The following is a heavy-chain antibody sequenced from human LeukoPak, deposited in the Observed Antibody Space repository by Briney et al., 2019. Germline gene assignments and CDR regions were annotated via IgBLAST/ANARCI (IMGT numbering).Heavy chain of an antibody. CDR2: ISAYSGNT. V-gene: IGHV1-18*01. CDR1: GYTFTSYG. J-gene: IGHJ4*02. D-gene: IGHD3-22*01. CDR3: ARGSRTMIVVVDYFDY. Sequence: ASVKVSCKASGYTFTSYGISWVRQAPGQGLEWMGWISAYSGNTNYAQKLQGRVTMTTDTSTSTAYMELRSLRSDDTAVYYCARGSRTMIVVVDYFDYWGQGTLVTVSS.